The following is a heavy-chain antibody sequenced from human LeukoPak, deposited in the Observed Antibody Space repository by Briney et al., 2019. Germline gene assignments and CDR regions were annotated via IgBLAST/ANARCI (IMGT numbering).Heavy chain of an antibody. CDR1: GDSISLSFYY. J-gene: IGHJ4*02. Sequence: SETLSLTCSVSGDSISLSFYYWGWIRQPPGKALEWIGSVYYSGTTSYNPSLKSRVTISVDMSKNHFSLRLRSVTAADTAVYYCARLDYGARFDYWGQGTLVTVSS. V-gene: IGHV4-39*02. D-gene: IGHD4-17*01. CDR3: ARLDYGARFDY. CDR2: VYYSGTT.